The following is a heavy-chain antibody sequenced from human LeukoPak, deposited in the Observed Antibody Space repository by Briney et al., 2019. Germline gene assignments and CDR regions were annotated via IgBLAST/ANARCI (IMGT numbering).Heavy chain of an antibody. CDR3: ARDSEGGIGVY. D-gene: IGHD3-16*01. J-gene: IGHJ4*02. CDR2: IDWDDDR. CDR1: GFSLSTSGMC. V-gene: IGHV2-70*11. Sequence: SGPTLVNPTQTLTLTCTFSGFSLSTSGMCVSWIRQPPGKALEWLARIDWDDDRYYSTSLKTRPTISKDTSKNQVVLTMTNMDPVDTATYYCARDSEGGIGVYWGQGTLVTVSS.